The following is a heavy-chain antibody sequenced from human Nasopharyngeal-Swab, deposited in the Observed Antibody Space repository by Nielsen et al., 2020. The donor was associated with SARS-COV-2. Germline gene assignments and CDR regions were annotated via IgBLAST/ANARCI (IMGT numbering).Heavy chain of an antibody. CDR2: ISGSGGGT. D-gene: IGHD3-22*01. CDR3: AKAIAYYYDSSGYYYFDS. Sequence: GESLKISCAASGFTFSSYAMSWVRQAPGKGLEWVSAISGSGGGTYYADSVKGRFTISRDNSKNTLYLQMNSLRAEDTAVYYCAKAIAYYYDSSGYYYFDSWGQGTLVTVSS. J-gene: IGHJ4*02. V-gene: IGHV3-23*01. CDR1: GFTFSSYA.